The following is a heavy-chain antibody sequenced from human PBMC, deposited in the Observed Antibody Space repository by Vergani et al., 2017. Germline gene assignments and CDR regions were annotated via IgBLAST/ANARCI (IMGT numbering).Heavy chain of an antibody. D-gene: IGHD5-12*01. Sequence: EVQLVESGGGVVRPGGSLRLSCAASGFTFDDYGMSWVRQAPGKGLEWVSGINWNGGSTGYADSVKGRFTISRDNAKNSLYLQMNSLRAEDTALYYCAGPRGYSGYDPRGDAFDIWGQGTMVTVSS. CDR3: AGPRGYSGYDPRGDAFDI. CDR1: GFTFDDYG. V-gene: IGHV3-20*04. CDR2: INWNGGST. J-gene: IGHJ3*02.